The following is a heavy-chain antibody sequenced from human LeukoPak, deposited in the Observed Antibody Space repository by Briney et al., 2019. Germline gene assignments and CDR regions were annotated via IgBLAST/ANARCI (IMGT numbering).Heavy chain of an antibody. V-gene: IGHV3-74*01. CDR3: ARGGTWFDP. J-gene: IGHJ5*02. Sequence: GGSLRLSCAASGFTFSTYWVHWVRQAPGKGLVWVSRINPDGSRTDYADSVKGRFTISRDNAKNTLYLQMNSLRAEDTAVYYCARGGTWFDPWGQGTLVTVSS. CDR1: GFTFSTYW. CDR2: INPDGSRT. D-gene: IGHD3-16*01.